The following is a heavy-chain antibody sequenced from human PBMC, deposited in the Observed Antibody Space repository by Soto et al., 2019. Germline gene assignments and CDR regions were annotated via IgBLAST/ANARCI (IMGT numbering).Heavy chain of an antibody. J-gene: IGHJ3*02. CDR3: ASLNSLAYVGDAFDI. CDR1: GFTFSSYT. CDR2: IKKDGSEK. D-gene: IGHD3-16*01. V-gene: IGHV3-7*01. Sequence: GGSLRLSCAASGFTFSSYTMHWVRQAPGKGLEWVANIKKDGSEKEYVDSVKGRFTISRDNAKSSLYLQMNTLRAEDTAVYYCASLNSLAYVGDAFDIWGQGTMVTVSS.